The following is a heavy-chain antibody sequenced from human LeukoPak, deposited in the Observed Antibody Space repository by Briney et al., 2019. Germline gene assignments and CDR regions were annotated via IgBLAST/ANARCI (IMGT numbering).Heavy chain of an antibody. V-gene: IGHV3-23*01. CDR2: ISGSGGST. Sequence: SGGSLRLSCAASGFTFSGYDINWVRQAPGRGLEWVSGISGSGGSTNYADSVKGRFTISRDNSKNTLYLQMTSLRAEDTAVYFCARGGGSYYFYYFDYWGQGTLVTVSS. J-gene: IGHJ4*02. CDR3: ARGGGSYYFYYFDY. D-gene: IGHD1-26*01. CDR1: GFTFSGYD.